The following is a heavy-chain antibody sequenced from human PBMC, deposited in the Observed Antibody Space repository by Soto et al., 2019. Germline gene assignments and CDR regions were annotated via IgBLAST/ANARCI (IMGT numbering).Heavy chain of an antibody. V-gene: IGHV1-58*02. CDR1: GYTFTSYG. J-gene: IGHJ6*03. Sequence: SVKVSCKASGYTFTSYGISWVRQARGQRLEWIGWIVVGSGNTNYAQKFQERVTITRDMSTSTAYMELSSLRSEDTAVYYCAAVPCSGGSCYYNYYYMDVWGKGTTVTVSS. CDR2: IVVGSGNT. D-gene: IGHD2-15*01. CDR3: AAVPCSGGSCYYNYYYMDV.